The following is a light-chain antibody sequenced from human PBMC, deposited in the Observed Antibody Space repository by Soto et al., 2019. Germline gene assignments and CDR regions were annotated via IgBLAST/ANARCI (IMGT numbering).Light chain of an antibody. CDR1: SSDVGNYNL. CDR2: DVS. V-gene: IGLV2-23*02. J-gene: IGLJ1*01. CDR3: CSYAGDSYV. Sequence: QSALTQPASVSGSPGQSITISCTGTSSDVGNYNLVSWYQQHPDKAPKLMIYDVSKRPSGVSNRFSGSKSGNTASLTISGLQADDEADYYCCSYAGDSYVFGTGTKVTVL.